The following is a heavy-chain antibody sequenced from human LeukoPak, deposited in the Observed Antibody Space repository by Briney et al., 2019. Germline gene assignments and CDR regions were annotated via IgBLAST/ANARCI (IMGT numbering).Heavy chain of an antibody. CDR1: GGSFSGYY. CDR3: AGEDIVVVPVSGSDY. Sequence: PSETLSLTCAVYGGSFSGYYWSWIRQPPGKGLEWIGEINHSGSTNYNPSLKSRVTVSVDTSKNQFSLKLSSVTAADTAVYYCAGEDIVVVPVSGSDYWGQGTLVTVSS. J-gene: IGHJ4*02. V-gene: IGHV4-34*01. D-gene: IGHD2-2*01. CDR2: INHSGST.